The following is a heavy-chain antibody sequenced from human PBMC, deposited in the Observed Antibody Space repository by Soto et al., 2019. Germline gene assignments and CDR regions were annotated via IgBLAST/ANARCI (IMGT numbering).Heavy chain of an antibody. V-gene: IGHV3-30*18. CDR2: ISYDGSNK. CDR1: GFTFSNYG. CDR3: AKGPVVVMVFAPDY. D-gene: IGHD2-8*01. J-gene: IGHJ4*02. Sequence: PGGSLRLSCAASGFTFSNYGLHWVRQAPGKGLEWVAVISYDGSNKYYADSVKGRSTISRDNSKNTLYLQMNSLRAEDTAVYYCAKGPVVVMVFAPDYWGQGTLVTVSS.